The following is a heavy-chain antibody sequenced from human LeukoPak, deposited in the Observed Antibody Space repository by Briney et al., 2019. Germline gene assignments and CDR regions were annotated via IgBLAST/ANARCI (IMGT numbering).Heavy chain of an antibody. Sequence: PSETLSLTCTVSGGSISSYYWSWIRQPPGKGLEWIGYIYYGGSTNYNPSLRSRVTISVDTSKNQFSLKLSSVTAADTAVYYCARRGERDYGDYYFDYWSQGTLVTVSS. CDR3: ARRGERDYGDYYFDY. J-gene: IGHJ4*02. CDR2: IYYGGST. V-gene: IGHV4-59*08. D-gene: IGHD4-17*01. CDR1: GGSISSYY.